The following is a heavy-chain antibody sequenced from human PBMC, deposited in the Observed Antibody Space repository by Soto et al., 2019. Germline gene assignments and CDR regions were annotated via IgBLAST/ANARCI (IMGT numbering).Heavy chain of an antibody. Sequence: PGGSLRLSCAASGLAFRNYALNWVRQAPGNGLEWVSYISICSTTIYYADSVVVRFTISRYNAKDSLYLQMNSLRDEDTAVYYCARDRGVNPLDYWGHRPLLTVSS. J-gene: IGHJ4*01. CDR3: ARDRGVNPLDY. CDR1: GLAFRNYA. CDR2: ISICSTTI. V-gene: IGHV3-48*02.